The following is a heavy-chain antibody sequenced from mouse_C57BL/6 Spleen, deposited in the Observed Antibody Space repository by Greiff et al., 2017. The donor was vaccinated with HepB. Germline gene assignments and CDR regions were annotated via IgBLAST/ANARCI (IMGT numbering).Heavy chain of an antibody. CDR1: GYTFTSYT. CDR2: INPSSGYT. D-gene: IGHD2-5*01. J-gene: IGHJ4*01. Sequence: LQESGAELARPGASVKMSCKASGYTFTSYTMHWVKQRPGQGLEWIGYINPSSGYTKYNQKFKDKATLTADKSSSTAYMQLSSLTSEDSAVYYCARHGYSNYVDYAMDYWGQGTSVTVSS. V-gene: IGHV1-4*01. CDR3: ARHGYSNYVDYAMDY.